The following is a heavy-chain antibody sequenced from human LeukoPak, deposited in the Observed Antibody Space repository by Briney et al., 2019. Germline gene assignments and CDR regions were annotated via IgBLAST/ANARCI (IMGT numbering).Heavy chain of an antibody. CDR1: GFTFSSYA. Sequence: GGSLRLSCAASGFTFSSYAMSWVRQAPGKGLEWVSAISGSGGSTYYADSVKGRFTISRDNSKNTLYLQMNSLRAEDTAVYYCAKNREYYDSSGYPDAFDIWGQGTMVTVSS. V-gene: IGHV3-23*01. D-gene: IGHD3-22*01. CDR2: ISGSGGST. J-gene: IGHJ3*02. CDR3: AKNREYYDSSGYPDAFDI.